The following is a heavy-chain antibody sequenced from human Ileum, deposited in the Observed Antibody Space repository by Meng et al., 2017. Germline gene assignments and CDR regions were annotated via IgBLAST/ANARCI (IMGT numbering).Heavy chain of an antibody. CDR1: GASISSDN. V-gene: IGHV4-59*01. D-gene: IGHD2-21*01. CDR2: ISYSGST. Sequence: QVSLQESGPGLVKPSETLSLTCTVSGASISSDNWSWIRQPPGKGPEWIGYISYSGSTKYDPSLKSRLSLSLDTSKNQISLKLTSVTAADTAVYYCARGDTLVVDYWGQGTLVTVSS. J-gene: IGHJ4*02. CDR3: ARGDTLVVDY.